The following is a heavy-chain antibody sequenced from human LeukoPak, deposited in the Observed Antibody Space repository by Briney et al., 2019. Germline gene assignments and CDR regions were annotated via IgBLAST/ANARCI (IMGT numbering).Heavy chain of an antibody. CDR1: GFSLTTYG. J-gene: IGHJ5*02. CDR2: IRPNGINK. V-gene: IGHV3-30*02. D-gene: IGHD3-16*01. CDR3: AKDRPLEGGFDP. Sequence: GGSLRLSCVVSGFSLTTYGMLWVRQAPGKGLEWVSFIRPNGINKYYADSLKGRFTISRDNSKGTLYLQMNSLRTEDTALYYCAKDRPLEGGFDPWGQGSLVTVSS.